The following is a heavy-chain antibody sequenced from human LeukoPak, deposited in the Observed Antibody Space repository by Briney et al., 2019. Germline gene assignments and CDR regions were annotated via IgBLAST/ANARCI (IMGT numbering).Heavy chain of an antibody. CDR3: AKQSGSWTNDAFDI. Sequence: PGGSLRLSCATSGFTFNSAAMHWVRQAPGKGLEWVAVIWFDGSGQFYADSIKGRFTISRDNSKSTLYLQMSNLRAEDTAVYYCAKQSGSWTNDAFDIWGQGTMVTVSS. D-gene: IGHD1-26*01. CDR1: GFTFNSAA. CDR2: IWFDGSGQ. V-gene: IGHV3-33*06. J-gene: IGHJ3*02.